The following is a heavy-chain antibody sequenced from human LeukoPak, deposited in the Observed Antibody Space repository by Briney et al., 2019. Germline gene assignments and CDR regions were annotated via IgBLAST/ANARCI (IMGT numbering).Heavy chain of an antibody. V-gene: IGHV1-2*02. CDR2: INPNSGGT. CDR3: ARGLEWLTRRHNWFDP. Sequence: GASVKVSCKASGYTFTGYFMHWVRQAPGQGLEWMGWINPNSGGTNYAQKFQGRVTMTRDTSISTAYMELSRLRSDDTAVYYCARGLEWLTRRHNWFDPWGQGTLVTVSS. CDR1: GYTFTGYF. D-gene: IGHD3-3*01. J-gene: IGHJ5*02.